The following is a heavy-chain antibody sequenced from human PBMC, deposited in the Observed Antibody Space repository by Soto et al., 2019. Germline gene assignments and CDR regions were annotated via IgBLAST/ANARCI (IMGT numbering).Heavy chain of an antibody. J-gene: IGHJ6*02. CDR3: ARYRSGIAPHVHYGMDV. Sequence: GESQKISCKGSGYSFTSYCIGLVRHLPEKGREWMVAMQPGDSDTRYSPSFQRKVTNPADKSVSTAYLQGSSLKASDTAMYYCARYRSGIAPHVHYGMDVWGQGTTVTVSS. CDR1: GYSFTSYC. V-gene: IGHV5-51*01. CDR2: MQPGDSDT. D-gene: IGHD2-15*01.